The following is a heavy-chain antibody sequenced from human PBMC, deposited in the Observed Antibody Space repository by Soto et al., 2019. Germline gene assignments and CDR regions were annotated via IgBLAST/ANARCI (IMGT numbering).Heavy chain of an antibody. D-gene: IGHD6-19*01. Sequence: SQTLSLTCTVSGGSISGHYWIWIRQPPGKGLEWIGYIFYSGSTNYNPSLKSRATISVDTSNNQFSLNLYSVTAADTAVYYCARVGSSGWFPDYWGQGTLVTASS. CDR3: ARVGSSGWFPDY. CDR2: IFYSGST. V-gene: IGHV4-59*11. CDR1: GGSISGHY. J-gene: IGHJ4*02.